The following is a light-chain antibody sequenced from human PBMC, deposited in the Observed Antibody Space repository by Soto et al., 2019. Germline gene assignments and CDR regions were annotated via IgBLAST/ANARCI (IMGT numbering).Light chain of an antibody. J-gene: IGKJ1*01. Sequence: EIVLTQSPGTLSLSPGERDTLSCRASQSVSSSYLAWYQQKPGQAPRLLIYGASSRATGIPDRFSGSGSGTDFTLTISRLEPEDFAVYYCQQYGSSPPTFGQGTKVE. CDR1: QSVSSSY. V-gene: IGKV3-20*01. CDR2: GAS. CDR3: QQYGSSPPT.